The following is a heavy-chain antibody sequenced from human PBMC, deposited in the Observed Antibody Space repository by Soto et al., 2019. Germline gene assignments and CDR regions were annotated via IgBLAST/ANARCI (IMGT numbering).Heavy chain of an antibody. CDR2: IYYSGST. J-gene: IGHJ4*02. Sequence: SETLSLTCTVSGGSISSGGYYWSWIRQHPGKGLEWIGYIYYSGSTYYNPSLKSRVTISVDTSKNQFSLKLSFVTAADTAVYYCARNSIAAAGTLDYWGQGTLVTVSS. CDR3: ARNSIAAAGTLDY. D-gene: IGHD6-13*01. V-gene: IGHV4-31*03. CDR1: GGSISSGGYY.